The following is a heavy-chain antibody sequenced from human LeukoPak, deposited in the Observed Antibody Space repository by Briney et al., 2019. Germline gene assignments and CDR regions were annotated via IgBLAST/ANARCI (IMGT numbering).Heavy chain of an antibody. V-gene: IGHV4-59*01. CDR1: GGSISTYY. Sequence: SETLSLTCTVSGGSISTYYWGWIRQPPGKGLEWIAYVYYSGSTNYNPSLKSRVTISVDTSKNLFSLKLSSVTAADTAVYYCARGGSYYGYFDYWGHGALVTVSS. CDR3: ARGGSYYGYFDY. CDR2: VYYSGST. J-gene: IGHJ4*01. D-gene: IGHD1-26*01.